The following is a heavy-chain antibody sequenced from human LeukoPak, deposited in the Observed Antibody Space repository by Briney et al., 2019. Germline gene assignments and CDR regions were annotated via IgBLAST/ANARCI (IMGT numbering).Heavy chain of an antibody. D-gene: IGHD3-22*01. Sequence: GGSLRLSCAASGFTFSSYEMNWVRQAPGKGLEWVSYISSSGSTIYYADSVKGRFTISRDNAKNSLYLQMNSLRAEDTAVYYCARGSYYDSSGENDYWGQGTLVTVSS. CDR1: GFTFSSYE. CDR2: ISSSGSTI. CDR3: ARGSYYDSSGENDY. V-gene: IGHV3-48*03. J-gene: IGHJ4*02.